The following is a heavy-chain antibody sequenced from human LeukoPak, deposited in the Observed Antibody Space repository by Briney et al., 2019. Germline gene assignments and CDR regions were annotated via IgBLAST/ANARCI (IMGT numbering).Heavy chain of an antibody. Sequence: GASVKVSCKASGYTFTSYDINWVRQATGQGLEWMGWMNPNSGNTGYAQKFQGRVTMTRNTSISTAYMELSSLRAEDTAVYYCARDRGSSYYFDYWGQGTLVTVSS. J-gene: IGHJ4*02. D-gene: IGHD6-13*01. CDR3: ARDRGSSYYFDY. CDR2: MNPNSGNT. CDR1: GYTFTSYD. V-gene: IGHV1-8*01.